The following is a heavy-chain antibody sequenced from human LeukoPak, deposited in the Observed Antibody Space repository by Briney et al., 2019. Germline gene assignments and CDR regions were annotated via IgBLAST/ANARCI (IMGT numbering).Heavy chain of an antibody. J-gene: IGHJ5*02. D-gene: IGHD3-10*01. Sequence: GGSLRLSCAASGFTFDDYAMHWVRQAPGKGLEWVSGISWNSGSIGHADSVKGRFTISRDNAKNSLYLQMNSLRAEDTAVYYYARDHSGLGSYPNPWGQGTLVTVSS. CDR3: ARDHSGLGSYPNP. CDR2: ISWNSGSI. CDR1: GFTFDDYA. V-gene: IGHV3-9*01.